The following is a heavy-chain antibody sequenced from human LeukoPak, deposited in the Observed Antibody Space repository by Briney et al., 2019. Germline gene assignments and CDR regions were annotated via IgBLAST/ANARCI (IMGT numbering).Heavy chain of an antibody. J-gene: IGHJ5*02. V-gene: IGHV3-21*01. CDR3: ARDVGFWSGSWFDP. Sequence: GGSLRLSCAASGFTFSSYSMNWVRQAPGKGLEWVSSISSSSSYIYYADSVKGRFTISRDNAKNSLYLQMNSLRAEDTAVYYCARDVGFWSGSWFDPWGQGTLVTVSS. D-gene: IGHD3-3*01. CDR1: GFTFSSYS. CDR2: ISSSSSYI.